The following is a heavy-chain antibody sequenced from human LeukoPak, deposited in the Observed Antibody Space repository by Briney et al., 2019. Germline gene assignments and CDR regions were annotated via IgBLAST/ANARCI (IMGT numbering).Heavy chain of an antibody. D-gene: IGHD3-16*01. J-gene: IGHJ4*02. CDR3: ARGGGVANIDY. CDR2: IYSGGST. CDR1: GFTVSSNY. Sequence: GGSLRLSCAASGFTVSSNYMSWVRQAPGKGLEWVSAIYSGGSTYYADSVKGRFTISRDNTKNTLYLQMNSLRAEDTAVYYCARGGGVANIDYWGQGTLVTVSS. V-gene: IGHV3-66*01.